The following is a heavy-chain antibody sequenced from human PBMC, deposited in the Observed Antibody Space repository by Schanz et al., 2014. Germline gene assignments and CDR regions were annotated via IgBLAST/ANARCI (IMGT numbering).Heavy chain of an antibody. Sequence: QVQLQESGPGLLKPSGTLSLTCAVSGASITSSHWWSWVRQPPGKGLEWIGEIYHSGNTNYSPSLKSRVTISVDTSKNQFPLSLSSVTAADTAVYYCARRRSGSPFDYWGQGTLVTVSS. CDR1: GASITSSHW. CDR3: ARRRSGSPFDY. D-gene: IGHD3-10*01. J-gene: IGHJ4*02. CDR2: IYHSGNT. V-gene: IGHV4-4*02.